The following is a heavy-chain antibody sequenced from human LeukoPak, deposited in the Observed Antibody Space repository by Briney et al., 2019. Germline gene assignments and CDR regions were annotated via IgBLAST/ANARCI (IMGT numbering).Heavy chain of an antibody. CDR2: MNPNSGNT. D-gene: IGHD5-24*01. CDR1: GYTFTIYD. CDR3: WRVKPLAGYNPYYLDY. V-gene: IGHV1-8*03. Sequence: ASVKVSCMASGYTFTIYDINWVRQATGQGLEWMGWMNPNSGNTGYAQKFQGRVTITRNSSISTAYMELSSLRSEDTAVYYSWRVKPLAGYNPYYLDYWGQGTLVTVSS. J-gene: IGHJ4*02.